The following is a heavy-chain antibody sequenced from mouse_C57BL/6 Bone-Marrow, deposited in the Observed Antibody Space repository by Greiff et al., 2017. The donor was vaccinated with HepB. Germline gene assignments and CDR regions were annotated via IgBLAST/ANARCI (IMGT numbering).Heavy chain of an antibody. CDR1: GYTFTSYW. Sequence: QVQLKQPGAELVRPGSSVKLSCKASGYTFTSYWMHWVKQRPIQGLEWIGNIDPSDSETHYNQKFKDKATLTVDKSSSTAYMQLSSLTSEDSAVYYCARPSSGYVRFAYWGQGTLVTVSA. J-gene: IGHJ3*01. D-gene: IGHD3-2*02. CDR3: ARPSSGYVRFAY. CDR2: IDPSDSET. V-gene: IGHV1-52*01.